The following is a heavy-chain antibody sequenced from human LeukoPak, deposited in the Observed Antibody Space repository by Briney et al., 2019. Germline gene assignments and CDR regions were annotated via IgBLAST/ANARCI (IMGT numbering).Heavy chain of an antibody. CDR1: GFTFSSYG. CDR2: ISYDGSIK. J-gene: IGHJ4*02. D-gene: IGHD6-19*01. V-gene: IGHV3-30*18. CDR3: AKDVGIAVAGSLDY. Sequence: GRSLRLSCAASGFTFSSYGMHWVRQAPGKGLEWVAVISYDGSIKYYADSVKGRFTISRDNSKNTLYLQMNSLRAEDTAVYYCAKDVGIAVAGSLDYWGQGTLVTVSS.